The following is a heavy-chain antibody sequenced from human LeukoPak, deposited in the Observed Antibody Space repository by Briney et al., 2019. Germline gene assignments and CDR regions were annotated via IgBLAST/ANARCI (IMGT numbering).Heavy chain of an antibody. CDR1: GGSISSYY. V-gene: IGHV4-59*01. CDR2: IYHSGRA. D-gene: IGHD4-23*01. CDR3: ARVCGYGGNSEGFDY. J-gene: IGHJ4*02. Sequence: KPSETLSLTCTVSGGSISSYYWTWIRQPPGKGLEWIGYIYHSGRANYNPSLKSRVTISVDTSRNQFFLQVRAVEAAETAVYCGARVCGYGGNSEGFDYWGQGTLVTVSS.